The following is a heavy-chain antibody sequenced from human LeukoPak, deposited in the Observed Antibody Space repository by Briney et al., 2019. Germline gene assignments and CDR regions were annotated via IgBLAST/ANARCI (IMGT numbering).Heavy chain of an antibody. D-gene: IGHD2-2*02. CDR3: ARVNVVVPAAIRKFDY. Sequence: GGSLRLSCAASGFTSSSYSMNWVRQAPGKGLEWVSYISSSSSTIYYADSVKGRFTISRDNAKNSLYLQMNSLRAEDTAVYYCARVNVVVPAAIRKFDYWGQGTLVTVSS. CDR2: ISSSSSTI. J-gene: IGHJ4*02. V-gene: IGHV3-48*01. CDR1: GFTSSSYS.